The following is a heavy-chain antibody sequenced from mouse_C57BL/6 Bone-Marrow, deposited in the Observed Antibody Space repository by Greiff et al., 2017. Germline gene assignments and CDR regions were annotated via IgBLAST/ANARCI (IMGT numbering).Heavy chain of an antibody. CDR1: GFTFSDYY. CDR3: ARPGSSFAMDY. D-gene: IGHD1-1*01. J-gene: IGHJ4*01. V-gene: IGHV5-12*01. Sequence: EVHLVESGGGLVQPGGSLKLSCAASGFTFSDYYMYWVRQTPEKRLEWVAYISNGGGSSYYPDTVKGRFTISRDNAKYNLYLQMRSLKSEDTAMYDCARPGSSFAMDYWGQGTSVTVSS. CDR2: ISNGGGSS.